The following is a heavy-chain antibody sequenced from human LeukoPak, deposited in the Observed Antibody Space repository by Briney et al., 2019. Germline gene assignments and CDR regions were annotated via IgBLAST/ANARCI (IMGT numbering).Heavy chain of an antibody. V-gene: IGHV4-59*01. CDR2: IYYSGSS. J-gene: IGHJ3*02. Sequence: SETLSLTCTVSSGSISSYYWSWIRQPPGKGLEWIGYIYYSGSSNYNPSLKSRVTMSVDTSKNQFSLKLTSVTAADTAVYYCARGLTYYFDSSGYYVTDAFDIWGQGTMVTVSS. CDR1: SGSISSYY. D-gene: IGHD3-22*01. CDR3: ARGLTYYFDSSGYYVTDAFDI.